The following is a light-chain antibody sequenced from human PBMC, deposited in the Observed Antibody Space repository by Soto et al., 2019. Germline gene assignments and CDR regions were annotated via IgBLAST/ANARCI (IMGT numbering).Light chain of an antibody. CDR1: KLGDKY. CDR3: QAWDSSTVV. CDR2: HDT. V-gene: IGLV3-1*01. J-gene: IGLJ2*01. Sequence: SYELTQPPSVSVSPGQTASITCSGDKLGDKYACWYQQKPGQSPVLVIYHDTKRPSGIPERFSGSNSESTATLTLSGTQAMDEADYYCQAWDSSTVVFGGGTKLTVL.